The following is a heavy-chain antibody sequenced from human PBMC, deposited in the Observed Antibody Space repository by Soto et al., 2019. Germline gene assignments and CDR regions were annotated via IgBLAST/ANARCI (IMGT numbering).Heavy chain of an antibody. D-gene: IGHD3-22*01. CDR3: ARGLDGYYFYGMDV. J-gene: IGHJ6*02. CDR1: GGTFSSYA. V-gene: IGHV1-69*13. CDR2: IIPIFGTA. Sequence: SVKVSCKASGGTFSSYAISWVRQAPGQGLEWMGGIIPIFGTANYAQKFQGRVTITADESTSTAYMELSSLRSEDTAVYYCARGLDGYYFYGMDVWGQGNTVTVSS.